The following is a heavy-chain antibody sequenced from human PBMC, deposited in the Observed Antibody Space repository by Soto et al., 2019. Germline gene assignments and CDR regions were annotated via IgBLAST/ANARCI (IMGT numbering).Heavy chain of an antibody. J-gene: IGHJ4*02. CDR1: GGSFSGYY. CDR3: ARARSSGYYFDY. V-gene: IGHV4-34*01. CDR2: INHSGST. Sequence: QVQLQQWGAGLLKPSETLSLTCAVYGGSFSGYYRSWIRQPPGKGLEWIGEINHSGSTNYNPSLKSRVTISVDTSKNQFSLKLSSVTAADTAVYYCARARSSGYYFDYWGQGTLVIVSS.